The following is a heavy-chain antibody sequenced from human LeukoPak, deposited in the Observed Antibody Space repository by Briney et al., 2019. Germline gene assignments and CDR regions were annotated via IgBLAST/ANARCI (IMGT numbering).Heavy chain of an antibody. CDR2: IYTSGST. CDR1: GGSISSYY. V-gene: IGHV4-4*07. Sequence: PSETLSLTCTVSGGSISSYYWSWIRQPAGKGLEWIGRIYTSGSTNYNPSLKSRVTMSVDTSKNQFSLKLSSVTAADTAVYYCARDRGPSWGHYYYYMDVWGKGTTVTISS. D-gene: IGHD7-27*01. CDR3: ARDRGPSWGHYYYYMDV. J-gene: IGHJ6*03.